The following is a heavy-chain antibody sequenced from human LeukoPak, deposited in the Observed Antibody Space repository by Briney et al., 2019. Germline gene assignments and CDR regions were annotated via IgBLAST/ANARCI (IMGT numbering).Heavy chain of an antibody. CDR2: ISYDGSSN. CDR1: GFTFNDYT. J-gene: IGHJ4*02. D-gene: IGHD3-3*01. CDR3: ARTRVVIGVTGYLDY. Sequence: RGRSRRLSCAASGFTFNDYTMHWVRQAPGKGLEWVAVISYDGSSNIHADSLRGRFTISRDNSKSTLYLQMNSLRAEDTAVYYCARTRVVIGVTGYLDYWGQGTVLTVST. V-gene: IGHV3-30-3*01.